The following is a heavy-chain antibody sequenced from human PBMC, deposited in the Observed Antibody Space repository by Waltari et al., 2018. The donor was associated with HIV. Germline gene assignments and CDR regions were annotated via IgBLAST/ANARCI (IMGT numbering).Heavy chain of an antibody. J-gene: IGHJ4*02. CDR3: ARRRGSYCLDY. CDR2: IKQDGSEK. V-gene: IGHV3-7*01. CDR1: GFTFSSYW. Sequence: EGQLVESGGGLVQPGGSLRLSCAASGFTFSSYWLSRVRQAPGKGVEWVDNIKQDGSEKYYVDSVKGRFTISRDNAKNSLYLQMNSLRAEDTAVYFCARRRGSYCLDYWGQGTLVTVSS. D-gene: IGHD1-26*01.